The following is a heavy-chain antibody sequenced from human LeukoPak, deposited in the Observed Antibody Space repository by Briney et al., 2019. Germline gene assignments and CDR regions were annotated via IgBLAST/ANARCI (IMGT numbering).Heavy chain of an antibody. D-gene: IGHD3-22*01. CDR1: GFTVSSNY. J-gene: IGHJ4*02. V-gene: IGHV3-66*01. Sequence: PGGSLRLSCAASGFTVSSNYMSWVRQAPGKGLEWVSVIYSGGSTYYADSVKGRFTISRDNSKNTLYLQMNSLRAEDTAVYYCARSGAAYYYDSSGYLYYFDYWGQGTLVTVSS. CDR3: ARSGAAYYYDSSGYLYYFDY. CDR2: IYSGGST.